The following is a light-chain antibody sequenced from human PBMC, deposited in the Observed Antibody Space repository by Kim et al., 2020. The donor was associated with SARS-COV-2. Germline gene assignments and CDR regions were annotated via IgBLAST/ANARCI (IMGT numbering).Light chain of an antibody. CDR1: QSVSSSY. Sequence: LSPGERATLACRDSQSVSSSYLAWYQQKPGQAPRLLIYGASSRATGIPDRFSGSGSGTDFTLTISRLEPEDSAVYYCQQYDTSRTFGQGTKVDIK. V-gene: IGKV3-20*01. CDR3: QQYDTSRT. CDR2: GAS. J-gene: IGKJ1*01.